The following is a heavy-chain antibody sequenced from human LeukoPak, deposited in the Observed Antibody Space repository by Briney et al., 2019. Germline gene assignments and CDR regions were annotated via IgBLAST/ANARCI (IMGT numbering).Heavy chain of an antibody. CDR1: GFTFSSYG. J-gene: IGHJ3*02. D-gene: IGHD2-2*02. CDR3: AKDLSCSSTSCYNVGAFDI. V-gene: IGHV3-30*02. Sequence: PGGSLRLSCAASGFTFSSYGMHWVRQAPGKGLEWVAFIRYDGSNKYYAVSVKGRFTISRDNSKNTLYLQMNSLRAEDTAVYYCAKDLSCSSTSCYNVGAFDIWGQGTMVTVSS. CDR2: IRYDGSNK.